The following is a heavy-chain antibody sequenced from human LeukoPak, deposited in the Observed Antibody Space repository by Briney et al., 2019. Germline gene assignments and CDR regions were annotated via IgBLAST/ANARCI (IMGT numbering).Heavy chain of an antibody. D-gene: IGHD3-10*01. V-gene: IGHV3-9*01. CDR1: GFTFDDYA. J-gene: IGHJ5*02. CDR3: AKDRNPMVRGRVDWFDP. Sequence: PGGSLRLSCAASGFTFDDYAMHWVRQAPGKGLEWVSGISWSSGSIAYADSVKGRFTISRDNSKNTLYLQMNSLRAEDTAVYYCAKDRNPMVRGRVDWFDPWGQGTLVTVSS. CDR2: ISWSSGSI.